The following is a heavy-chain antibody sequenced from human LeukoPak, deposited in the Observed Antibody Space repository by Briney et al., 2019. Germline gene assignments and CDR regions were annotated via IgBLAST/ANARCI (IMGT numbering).Heavy chain of an antibody. V-gene: IGHV1-18*04. CDR3: ARDRDYGDETINY. CDR2: ISAYNGNT. J-gene: IGHJ4*02. D-gene: IGHD4-17*01. CDR1: GYTFINHY. Sequence: ASVKVSCKASGYTFINHYMHWVRQAPGQGLEWMGWISAYNGNTNYAQKLQGRVTMTTDTSTSTAYMELRSLRSDDTAVYYCARDRDYGDETINYWGQGTLVTVSS.